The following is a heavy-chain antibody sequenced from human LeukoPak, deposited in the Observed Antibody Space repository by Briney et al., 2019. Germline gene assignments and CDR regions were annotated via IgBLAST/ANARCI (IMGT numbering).Heavy chain of an antibody. V-gene: IGHV3-21*01. Sequence: GGSLRLSSAPSGLTFTGDSMNWGRQSPGQGLEWGLCISSSSSYIYYADSVKGRFTISRDNAKNSLYLQLNCLRAEDTAVYYCAWRIGYWGQGTLVTVSS. CDR3: AWRIGY. CDR2: ISSSSSYI. J-gene: IGHJ4*02. CDR1: GLTFTGDS. D-gene: IGHD2-15*01.